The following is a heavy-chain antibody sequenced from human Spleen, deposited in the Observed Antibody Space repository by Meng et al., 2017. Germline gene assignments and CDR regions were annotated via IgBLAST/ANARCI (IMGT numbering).Heavy chain of an antibody. J-gene: IGHJ5*02. CDR1: GGSISGGDYY. CDR2: IHFSGST. Sequence: QVQLQQWGAGLVKPSQTLSLTCTVFGGSISGGDYYWSWIRQPPGKGLEWIGYIHFSGSTYYNPSLNSRITISVDMSRNQFSLRLTSVTSADMAVYYCARVNSDCGGVMCYKGWFDPWGQGTLVPSPQ. CDR3: ARVNSDCGGVMCYKGWFDP. D-gene: IGHD2-21*01. V-gene: IGHV4-30-4*01.